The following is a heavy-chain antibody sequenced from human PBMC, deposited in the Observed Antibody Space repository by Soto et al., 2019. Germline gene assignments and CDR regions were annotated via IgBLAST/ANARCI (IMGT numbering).Heavy chain of an antibody. V-gene: IGHV3-23*01. CDR1: GFTFSSFA. CDR3: AGPGYSSQDY. CDR2: ISGSGDGT. Sequence: VGSLRLSCAASGFTFSSFALSWVRQAPGKGLEWVSAISGSGDGTDYAASVKGRFTISRDNSKNTLYLQMNSLRAEDTAVYYWAGPGYSSQDYWGQGALVTVSS. D-gene: IGHD5-18*01. J-gene: IGHJ4*02.